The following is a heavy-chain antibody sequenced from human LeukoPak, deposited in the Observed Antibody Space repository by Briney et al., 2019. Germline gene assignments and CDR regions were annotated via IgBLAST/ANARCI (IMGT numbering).Heavy chain of an antibody. Sequence: ASVKVSCKASGYTFTSYDINWVRQATGQGLEWMGWMNPNSGNTGYAQKFQGRVTITRNTSISTAYMELSSLRSEDTAVYYCARRGLRFLEWLSIRHYYYYMDVWGKGTTVTVSS. CDR1: GYTFTSYD. V-gene: IGHV1-8*03. CDR3: ARRGLRFLEWLSIRHYYYYMDV. CDR2: MNPNSGNT. J-gene: IGHJ6*03. D-gene: IGHD3-3*01.